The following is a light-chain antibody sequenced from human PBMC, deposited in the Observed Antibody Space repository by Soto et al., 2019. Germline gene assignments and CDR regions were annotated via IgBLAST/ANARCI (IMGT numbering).Light chain of an antibody. CDR3: QQYNNWPLT. CDR2: GAS. CDR1: QRISSN. J-gene: IGKJ4*01. Sequence: EIVMTQSPATVSVSLGERATLSCGASQRISSNLAWYQQKPGQAPRLLIFGASTRATGIPARFSGSGSGTEFTLTISSLQSEDFAFYYCQQYNNWPLTFGGGTKVEIK. V-gene: IGKV3-15*01.